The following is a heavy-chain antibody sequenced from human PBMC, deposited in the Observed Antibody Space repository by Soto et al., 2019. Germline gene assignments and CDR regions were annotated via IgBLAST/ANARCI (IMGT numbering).Heavy chain of an antibody. Sequence: QDRLVQSGAEVKKPGSSVKVSCKASGGTFSSHTFSWVRQAPGQGLEWIGRISPAIGTATYAQKFQGRVTITADESATTVYMELNSLRSEDTAVYYCARPDFGDFWYFDLWGRGTLVTVSS. CDR3: ARPDFGDFWYFDL. CDR2: ISPAIGTA. J-gene: IGHJ2*01. D-gene: IGHD4-17*01. V-gene: IGHV1-69*08. CDR1: GGTFSSHT.